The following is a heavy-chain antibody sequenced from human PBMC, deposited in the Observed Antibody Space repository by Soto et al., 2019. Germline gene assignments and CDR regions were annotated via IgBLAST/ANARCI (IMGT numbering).Heavy chain of an antibody. Sequence: PSETLSLTCTDSGGSITSSSHFWGWVRQPPGKGLEWIGTIYFTGNTYYTPSLKSRLTMTIETSKNEFSLRLNSVTAADTAVYYCAGQTFTIAAASYGRSNWFDPWGPGTLVTVSS. CDR2: IYFTGNT. CDR3: AGQTFTIAAASYGRSNWFDP. D-gene: IGHD6-25*01. V-gene: IGHV4-39*01. J-gene: IGHJ5*02. CDR1: GGSITSSSHF.